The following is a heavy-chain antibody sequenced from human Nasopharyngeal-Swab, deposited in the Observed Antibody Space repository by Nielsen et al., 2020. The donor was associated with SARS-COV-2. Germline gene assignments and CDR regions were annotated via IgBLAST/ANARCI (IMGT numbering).Heavy chain of an antibody. CDR3: ARDSSDSYYGMDV. V-gene: IGHV1-69*06. Sequence: SVKVSCKASGGTFSSYAISWVRQAPGQGLEWMGGIIPIFGTANYAQKFQGRVTITADKSTSTAYMELSSLRSEETAVYYCARDSSDSYYGMDVWGQGTTVTVSS. J-gene: IGHJ6*02. CDR1: GGTFSSYA. CDR2: IIPIFGTA.